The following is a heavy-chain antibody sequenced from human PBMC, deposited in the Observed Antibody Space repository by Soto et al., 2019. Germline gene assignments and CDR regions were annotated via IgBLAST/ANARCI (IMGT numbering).Heavy chain of an antibody. CDR2: ITGSGTNT. D-gene: IGHD2-8*01. CDR3: ARYEPDVIVRRPPENHAIDV. J-gene: IGHJ6*04. Sequence: HLLASGGGLVQPGGSLRLSCVASGFTFDNYAMTWVRQAPGKGLQWVSAITGSGTNTFYADSVTGRCTMSSDNSKNILYLQKSRMSAKATALYYRARYEPDVIVRRPPENHAIDVWGEGNMGTAAS. CDR1: GFTFDNYA. V-gene: IGHV3-23*01.